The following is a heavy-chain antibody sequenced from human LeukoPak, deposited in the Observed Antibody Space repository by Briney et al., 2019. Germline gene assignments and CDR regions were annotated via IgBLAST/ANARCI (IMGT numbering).Heavy chain of an antibody. CDR3: ARHRNYYGSGTLKFDP. Sequence: SETLSLTCAVYGGSFSGYYWSWIRQPPGKGLEWIGEINHSGSTNYNPSLKSRVTISVDTSKNQFSLKLSSVTAADTAVYYCARHRNYYGSGTLKFDPWGQGTLATVSS. J-gene: IGHJ5*02. D-gene: IGHD3-10*01. CDR1: GGSFSGYY. V-gene: IGHV4-34*01. CDR2: INHSGST.